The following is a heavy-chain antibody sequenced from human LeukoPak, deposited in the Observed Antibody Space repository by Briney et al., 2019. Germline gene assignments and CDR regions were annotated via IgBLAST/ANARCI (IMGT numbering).Heavy chain of an antibody. CDR2: ISYDGSNK. CDR3: ARENIVVMTAIAGFDY. D-gene: IGHD2-21*02. J-gene: IGHJ4*02. Sequence: PGGSLRLSCAASGFTFSSYAMHWVRQAPGKGLEWVAVISYDGSNKYYADSVKGRFTISRDNSKNTLYLQMNSLRAEDTAVYYCARENIVVMTAIAGFDYWGQGTLVTVSS. V-gene: IGHV3-30*04. CDR1: GFTFSSYA.